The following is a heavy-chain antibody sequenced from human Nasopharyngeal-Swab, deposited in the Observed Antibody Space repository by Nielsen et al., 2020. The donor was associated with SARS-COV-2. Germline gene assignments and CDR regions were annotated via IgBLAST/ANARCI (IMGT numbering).Heavy chain of an antibody. Sequence: GEFLKTLCKCSGYSFTSYWIGRVRQMPGKGLEWMGIIYPGDSDTRYSPSFQGQVTISADKSISTAYLQWSSLKASDTAMYYCARFWSGYFDYWGQGTLVTVSS. J-gene: IGHJ4*02. D-gene: IGHD3-3*01. CDR1: GYSFTSYW. V-gene: IGHV5-51*01. CDR3: ARFWSGYFDY. CDR2: IYPGDSDT.